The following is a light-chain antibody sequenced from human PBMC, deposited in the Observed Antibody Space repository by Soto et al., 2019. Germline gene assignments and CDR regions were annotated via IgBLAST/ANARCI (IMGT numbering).Light chain of an antibody. CDR3: QTWGTAIHDVV. CDR2: LNSDGSH. Sequence: QLVLTQSPSASASLGASVKLICTLISGHSTNAIAWHQQQPDKGPRYLMKLNSDGSHSKGDGIPDRFSGSSSGAERHLTISSLQSEDEADYYCQTWGTAIHDVVFGGGTKLTVL. V-gene: IGLV4-69*01. CDR1: SGHSTNA. J-gene: IGLJ2*01.